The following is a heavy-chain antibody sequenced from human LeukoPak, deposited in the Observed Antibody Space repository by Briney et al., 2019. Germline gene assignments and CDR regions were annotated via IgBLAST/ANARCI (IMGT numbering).Heavy chain of an antibody. V-gene: IGHV4-59*01. CDR1: GGSISSYY. D-gene: IGHD6-19*01. CDR3: AREWYSSGWLEVRYFDY. J-gene: IGHJ4*02. Sequence: QPSETLSLTCTVSGGSISSYYWSWIRQPPGKGLEWIGYIYYSGSTNYNPSLKSRVTISVDTSKNQFSLKLSSVTAADTAVYYCAREWYSSGWLEVRYFDYWGQGTLVTVSS. CDR2: IYYSGST.